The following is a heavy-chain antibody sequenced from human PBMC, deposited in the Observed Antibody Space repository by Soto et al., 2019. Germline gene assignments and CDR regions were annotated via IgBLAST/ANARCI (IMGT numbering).Heavy chain of an antibody. J-gene: IGHJ4*02. D-gene: IGHD2-8*02. Sequence: QITLKESGPTLVKPTQTLTLTCTFSGFSLTTEGVGVGWIRQPPGKALEWLAFVYWDDDKRYSPSLKSRLTITTXXSXNXXVLTLTIMDPVDTGTYHCTHIRRSRDGAEYWAWGYWGQGTLVTVSS. CDR1: GFSLTTEGVG. CDR3: THIRRSRDGAEYWAWGY. CDR2: VYWDDDK. V-gene: IGHV2-5*02.